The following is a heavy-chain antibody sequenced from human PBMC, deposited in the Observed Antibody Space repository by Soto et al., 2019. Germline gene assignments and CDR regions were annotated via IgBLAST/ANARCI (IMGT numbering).Heavy chain of an antibody. CDR3: ARDSVYCSGDSCYPFDY. CDR2: ISAYNGNT. Sequence: ASVKVSCKASCYTFTTYGISWVRQAPGQGLEWMGWISAYNGNTNSAQKLQGRVTMTTDTSTSTAYMELRSLRSDDTAVYYCARDSVYCSGDSCYPFDYWGQGTLVTSPQ. CDR1: CYTFTTYG. V-gene: IGHV1-18*01. D-gene: IGHD2-15*01. J-gene: IGHJ4*02.